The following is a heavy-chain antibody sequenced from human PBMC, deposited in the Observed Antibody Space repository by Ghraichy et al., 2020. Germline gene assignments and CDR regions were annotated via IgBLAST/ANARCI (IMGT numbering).Heavy chain of an antibody. CDR3: ARDVYGDYVSDYFDF. D-gene: IGHD4-17*01. V-gene: IGHV3-7*03. CDR1: GFTFSSYW. Sequence: GESLNISCAASGFTFSSYWMSWIRQLPGKGLEWVANIKPDGSEQYYVGSVRGRFTISRDNAKNSLYLQMDSLRGEDTAVYYCARDVYGDYVSDYFDFWGQGSLVTVSS. J-gene: IGHJ4*02. CDR2: IKPDGSEQ.